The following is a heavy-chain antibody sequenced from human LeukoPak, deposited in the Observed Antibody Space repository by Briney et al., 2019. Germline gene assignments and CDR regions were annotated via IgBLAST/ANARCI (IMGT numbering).Heavy chain of an antibody. V-gene: IGHV4-39*07. CDR3: ARANEILTVYCGFDH. CDR2: IYYSGST. D-gene: IGHD3-9*01. CDR1: GGSISSSSSY. J-gene: IGHJ5*02. Sequence: SETLSLTCTVSGGSISSSSSYWGWIRQPPGKGLEWIGSIYYSGSTYYNPSLKSRVTISVDTSKNQFSLKLSSVTAADTAVYYCARANEILTVYCGFDHWGQGTLVTVSS.